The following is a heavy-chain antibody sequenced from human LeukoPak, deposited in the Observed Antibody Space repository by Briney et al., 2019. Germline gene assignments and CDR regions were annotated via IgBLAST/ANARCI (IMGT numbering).Heavy chain of an antibody. J-gene: IGHJ4*02. CDR2: IYYSGST. Sequence: PSETLSLTCAVSGGSISSGGYSWSWIRQPPGKGLEWIGYIYYSGSTYYNPSLKSRVTISVDTSKNQFSPKLSSVTAADTAVYYCARDAQWLVRLDYWGQGTLVTVSS. CDR1: GGSISSGGYS. V-gene: IGHV4-30-4*07. D-gene: IGHD6-19*01. CDR3: ARDAQWLVRLDY.